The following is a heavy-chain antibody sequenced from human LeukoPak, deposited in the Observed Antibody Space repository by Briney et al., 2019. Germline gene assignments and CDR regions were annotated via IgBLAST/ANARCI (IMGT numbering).Heavy chain of an antibody. V-gene: IGHV4-59*08. CDR1: GGSINNYY. J-gene: IGHJ3*02. Sequence: PSETLSLTCTVSGGSINNYYWNWIRQPPGKGLEWIGYIYYSGGDMNYNPSLKSRLTISVDTSKNQISLMLTSMTAADTAVYYCARQPAATAAFDIWAQGTMVTVSS. CDR2: IYYSGGDM. D-gene: IGHD5-18*01. CDR3: ARQPAATAAFDI.